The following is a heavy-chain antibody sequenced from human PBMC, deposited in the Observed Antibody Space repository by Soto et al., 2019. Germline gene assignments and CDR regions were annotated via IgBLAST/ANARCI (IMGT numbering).Heavy chain of an antibody. CDR1: GGSISSGDYY. CDR3: ARTGSGPTYYYYGMDV. CDR2: IYYSGST. D-gene: IGHD2-15*01. V-gene: IGHV4-30-4*01. Sequence: SETLSLTCTVSGGSISSGDYYWSWIRQPPGKGLEWIGYIYYSGSTYYNPSLKSRVTISVDTSTNQLSLKLSSVTAADTAVYYCARTGSGPTYYYYGMDVWGQGTTVTVSS. J-gene: IGHJ6*02.